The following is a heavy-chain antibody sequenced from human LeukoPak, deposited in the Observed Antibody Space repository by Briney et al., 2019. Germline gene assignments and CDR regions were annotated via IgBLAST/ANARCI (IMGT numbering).Heavy chain of an antibody. V-gene: IGHV4-39*07. J-gene: IGHJ4*02. Sequence: SETLSLTCTVSGGSISSYYWGWIRQPPGKGLEWIGSIYHSGSTYYNPSLKSRVTISVDTSKNQFSLKLSSVTAADTAVYYCARRAWAYGPFDYWGQGTLVTVSS. D-gene: IGHD4-17*01. CDR3: ARRAWAYGPFDY. CDR2: IYHSGST. CDR1: GGSISSYY.